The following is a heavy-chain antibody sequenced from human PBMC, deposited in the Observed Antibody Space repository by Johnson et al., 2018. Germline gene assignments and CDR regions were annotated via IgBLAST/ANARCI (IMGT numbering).Heavy chain of an antibody. CDR2: ISWNSGSI. D-gene: IGHD1-14*01. V-gene: IGHV3-9*01. J-gene: IGHJ6*02. CDR1: GFTFDDYA. CDR3: ARTPGHGMDV. Sequence: EVQLLESGGGLVKPGGSLRLSCAASGFTFDDYAMHWVRQTPGKGLEWVSGISWNSGSIGYADSVKGRFTISRDNAKNTLYLQMNSLRAEDTAVYYCARTPGHGMDVWGQGTTVTVSS.